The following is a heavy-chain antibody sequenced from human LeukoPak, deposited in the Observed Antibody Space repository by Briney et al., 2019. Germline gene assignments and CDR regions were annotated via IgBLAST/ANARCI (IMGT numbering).Heavy chain of an antibody. CDR1: GFTVSNNY. Sequence: GGSLRLSCAASGFTVSNNYMSWVRQPPGKGLEWVSVIYSGGSTYYADSVKGRFTISRDTSKNTLSLQMNSLRAEDTAVYYCASLSLGHYWGQGTLVTVSS. CDR3: ASLSLGHY. D-gene: IGHD6-6*01. J-gene: IGHJ4*02. CDR2: IYSGGST. V-gene: IGHV3-53*01.